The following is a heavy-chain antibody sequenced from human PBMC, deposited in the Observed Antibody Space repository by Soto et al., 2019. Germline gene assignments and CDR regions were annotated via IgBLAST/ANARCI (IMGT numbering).Heavy chain of an antibody. CDR3: TTPRSYGDYSFDY. CDR2: IKSKTDGGTT. V-gene: IGHV3-15*01. D-gene: IGHD4-17*01. Sequence: EVQLVESGGSLVKPGGSLRLSCAASGFTFSNAWMSWVRQAPGKGLEWVGRIKSKTDGGTTDYAAPVKGRFTISRDDSKNTLYLQMNSLKTEDTAVYYCTTPRSYGDYSFDYWGQGTLVTVSS. CDR1: GFTFSNAW. J-gene: IGHJ4*02.